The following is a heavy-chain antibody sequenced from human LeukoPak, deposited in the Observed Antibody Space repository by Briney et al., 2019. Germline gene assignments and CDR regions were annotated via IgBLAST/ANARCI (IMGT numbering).Heavy chain of an antibody. CDR1: GYTFTGYY. CDR3: ARGRGQQWLVEGESDY. J-gene: IGHJ4*02. CDR2: INPNSGGT. D-gene: IGHD6-19*01. Sequence: ASVKVSCKASGYTFTGYYMHWVRQAPGQGLEWMGWINPNSGGTNYAQKFQGRVTMTRDTSISTAYMELSSLRSDDTAVYYCARGRGQQWLVEGESDYWGQGTLVTVSS. V-gene: IGHV1-2*02.